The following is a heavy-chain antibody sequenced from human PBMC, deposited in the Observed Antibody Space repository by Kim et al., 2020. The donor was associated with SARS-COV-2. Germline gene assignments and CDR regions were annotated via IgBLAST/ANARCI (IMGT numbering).Heavy chain of an antibody. CDR3: ARDGHCSGGSCYSDYYYGMDV. CDR2: ISYDGSNK. CDR1: GFTFSSYA. V-gene: IGHV3-30-3*01. Sequence: GGSLRLSCAASGFTFSSYAMHWVRQAPGKGLEWVAVISYDGSNKYYADSVKGRFTISRDNSKNTLYLQMNSLRAEDTAVYYCARDGHCSGGSCYSDYYYGMDVWGQGTTVTVSS. J-gene: IGHJ6*02. D-gene: IGHD2-15*01.